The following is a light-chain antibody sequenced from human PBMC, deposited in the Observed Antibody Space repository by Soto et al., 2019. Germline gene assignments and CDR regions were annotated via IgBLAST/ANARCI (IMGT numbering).Light chain of an antibody. CDR2: KAS. V-gene: IGKV1-5*03. J-gene: IGKJ4*01. CDR1: QSINSW. Sequence: EIQMTQAPSTLAVSIGDRVIITFRASQSINSWLAWYQQKPGKAPKLLIYKASNLESVVPSRFSGSGSGTEFTLTISSLQPDDYATYYCQQYNDYFTFGGGTKVDI. CDR3: QQYNDYFT.